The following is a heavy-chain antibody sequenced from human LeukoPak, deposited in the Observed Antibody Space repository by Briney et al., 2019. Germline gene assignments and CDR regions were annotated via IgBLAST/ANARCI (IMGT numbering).Heavy chain of an antibody. Sequence: SETLSLTCTVSGGSISSYYWSWIRQPPGKGLEWIGYIYYSGSTNYNPSLKSRVTISVDTSKNQFSLKLSSVTAADTAVYYCARDSPDYGDLRGAFDIWGQGTMVTVSS. V-gene: IGHV4-59*01. CDR1: GGSISSYY. CDR3: ARDSPDYGDLRGAFDI. J-gene: IGHJ3*02. D-gene: IGHD4-17*01. CDR2: IYYSGST.